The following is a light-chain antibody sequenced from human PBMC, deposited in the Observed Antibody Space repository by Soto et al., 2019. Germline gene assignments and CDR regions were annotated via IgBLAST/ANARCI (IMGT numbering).Light chain of an antibody. Sequence: ETVLTQSPGTLSSSPGERATLSCRASQSISSSYLAWYQQKPGQAPRLLIYGASSRATGIPDRFSGSGSGTDFTLTISSLEPEDSAVYYCQQRHMWPITFGQGTRLEIK. V-gene: IGKV3D-20*02. CDR1: QSISSSY. CDR2: GAS. CDR3: QQRHMWPIT. J-gene: IGKJ5*01.